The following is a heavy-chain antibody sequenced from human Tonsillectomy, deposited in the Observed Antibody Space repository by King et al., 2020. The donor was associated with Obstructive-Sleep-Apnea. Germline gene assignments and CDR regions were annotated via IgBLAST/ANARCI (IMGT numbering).Heavy chain of an antibody. CDR1: GFTFSNAW. J-gene: IGHJ4*02. V-gene: IGHV3-15*01. CDR3: ITGPWTYYFDY. Sequence: VQLVESGGGLVEPGGSLRLSCAASGFTFSNAWMSWVRQAPGKGLEWVGRIKSKTDGGTTDYAAPVKGRFTISRDDSKNTLYLQMNSLKTEDTALYYCITGPWTYYFDYWGQGTRVTVSS. CDR2: IKSKTDGGTT. D-gene: IGHD1-20*01.